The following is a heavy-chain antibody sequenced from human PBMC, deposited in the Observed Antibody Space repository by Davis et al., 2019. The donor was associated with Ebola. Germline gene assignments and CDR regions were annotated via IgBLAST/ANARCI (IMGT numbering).Heavy chain of an antibody. Sequence: GESPKTPCAASGFTLSSYAMTWVRQAPGKGLEWVSGISGSGGSTYYADSVKGRFTISRDNSKNTLYLQMNSLRVEDTAVYYCARASRFLEWLINYWGQGSLVTVSS. J-gene: IGHJ4*02. D-gene: IGHD3-3*01. CDR1: GFTLSSYA. CDR3: ARASRFLEWLINY. CDR2: ISGSGGST. V-gene: IGHV3-23*01.